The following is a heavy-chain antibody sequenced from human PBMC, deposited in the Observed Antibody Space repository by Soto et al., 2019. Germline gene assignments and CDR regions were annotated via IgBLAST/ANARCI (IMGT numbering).Heavy chain of an antibody. CDR3: ARGALGFDP. CDR2: IGTAGDT. J-gene: IGHJ5*02. V-gene: IGHV3-13*04. Sequence: EVQLVESGGGLVQPGGSLRLSCAASGFSFSNYDIHWVRPATGKGLEWVSGIGTAGDTYYAGSVKGRFTISRENAKNSLYLQMNSLRAGDTAVYYCARGALGFDPWGQGTLVAVSS. CDR1: GFSFSNYD. D-gene: IGHD6-6*01.